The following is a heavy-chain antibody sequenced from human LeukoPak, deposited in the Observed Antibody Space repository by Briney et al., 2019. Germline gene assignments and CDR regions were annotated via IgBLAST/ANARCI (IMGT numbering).Heavy chain of an antibody. V-gene: IGHV3-21*01. D-gene: IGHD3-22*01. CDR2: ISSSSSYI. CDR1: GFTFDDYA. Sequence: GRSLRLSCVASGFTFDDYAMHWVRQAPGKGLEWVPSISSSSSYIYYADSVKGRFTISRDNAKNSLYLQMNSLRAEDTAVYYCARSQVVYDCSGYHSWGQGTLVTVSS. CDR3: ARSQVVYDCSGYHS. J-gene: IGHJ5*02.